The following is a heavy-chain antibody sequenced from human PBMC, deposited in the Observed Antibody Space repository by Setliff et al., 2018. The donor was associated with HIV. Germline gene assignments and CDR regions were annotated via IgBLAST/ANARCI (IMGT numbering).Heavy chain of an antibody. CDR3: ARDKGSIAVAVDY. CDR1: GFTFNTYW. J-gene: IGHJ4*02. Sequence: PGGSLRLSCTASGFTFNTYWMSWVRQAPGKGLEWVANIKQDGSEKYYVDSVKGRFTLSRDNSKSSLFLQMNSLRAEDTAVYYCARDKGSIAVAVDYWGQGTLVTVSS. V-gene: IGHV3-7*01. CDR2: IKQDGSEK. D-gene: IGHD6-19*01.